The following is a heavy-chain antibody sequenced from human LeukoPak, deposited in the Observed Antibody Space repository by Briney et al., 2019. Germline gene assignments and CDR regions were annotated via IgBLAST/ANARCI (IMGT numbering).Heavy chain of an antibody. CDR2: ISAYNGNT. Sequence: ASVKVSCKASGYTFTSYGISWVRQAPGQGLEWMGWISAYNGNTNYAQKFQGRVTMTTDTSTSTAYMELRSLRSDDTAVYYCARDKPRMGFFDYWGQGTLVTVSS. CDR3: ARDKPRMGFFDY. J-gene: IGHJ4*02. CDR1: GYTFTSYG. V-gene: IGHV1-18*01. D-gene: IGHD2-8*01.